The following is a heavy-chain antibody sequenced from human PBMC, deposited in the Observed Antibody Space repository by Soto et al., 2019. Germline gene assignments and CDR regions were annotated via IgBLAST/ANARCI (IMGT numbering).Heavy chain of an antibody. V-gene: IGHV4-59*01. Sequence: PAETPFPTSTVFGGSMISYYWSWIRQPPGRGLEWIGFIYYGGSTNYNPSLNSRVTISVDTSKNQFSLKLSSVTAADTAVYYCARGLISGYYLYDAFDIWGQGTMVTVSS. D-gene: IGHD3-22*01. CDR1: GGSMISYY. CDR2: IYYGGST. J-gene: IGHJ3*02. CDR3: ARGLISGYYLYDAFDI.